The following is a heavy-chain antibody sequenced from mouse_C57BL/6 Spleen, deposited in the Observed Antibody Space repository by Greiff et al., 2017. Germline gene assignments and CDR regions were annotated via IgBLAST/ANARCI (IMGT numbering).Heavy chain of an antibody. Sequence: VQLQQPGAELVKPGASVKMSCKASGYTFTSYWMTWVKQRPGQGLEWIGDIYPGSGSTNYNEKFKSKATLTVDTSSSTAYMQLSSLTSEDSAVYYCARSDYYGSSYVAMDYWGQGTSVTVSS. J-gene: IGHJ4*01. D-gene: IGHD1-1*01. CDR2: IYPGSGST. CDR3: ARSDYYGSSYVAMDY. V-gene: IGHV1-55*01. CDR1: GYTFTSYW.